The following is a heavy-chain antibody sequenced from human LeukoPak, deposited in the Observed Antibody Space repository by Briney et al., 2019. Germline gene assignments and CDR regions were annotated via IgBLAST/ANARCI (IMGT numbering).Heavy chain of an antibody. CDR1: GYSISSGYY. J-gene: IGHJ4*02. Sequence: SETLSLTCTVSGYSISSGYYWGWIRQPPGKGLEWIGSIYYSGSTYYNPSLKSRVTISVDTSKNQFSLKLSSVTAADTAVYYCARDHDFDYWGQGTLVTVSS. CDR3: ARDHDFDY. CDR2: IYYSGST. V-gene: IGHV4-38-2*02.